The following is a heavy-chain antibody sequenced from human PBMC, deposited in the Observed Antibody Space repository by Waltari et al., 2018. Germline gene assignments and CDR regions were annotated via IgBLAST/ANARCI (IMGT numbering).Heavy chain of an antibody. J-gene: IGHJ4*02. Sequence: EVQLVESGGGLVQPGGSLSLSCAASGFTFSSYWMSWVRQAPGKGLEWVANIKQDGSEKYYVDSVKGRFTISRDNAKNSLYLQMNSLRAEDTAVYYCARTVVRGYFDYWGQGTLVTVSS. CDR3: ARTVVRGYFDY. V-gene: IGHV3-7*01. CDR1: GFTFSSYW. CDR2: IKQDGSEK. D-gene: IGHD3-10*01.